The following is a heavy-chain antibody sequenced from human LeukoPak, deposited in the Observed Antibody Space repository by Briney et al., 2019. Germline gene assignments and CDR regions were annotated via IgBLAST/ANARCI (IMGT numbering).Heavy chain of an antibody. Sequence: GASVKVSCKASGYTFTSYDINWVRQATGQGLEWMGWMNPNSGNTGYAQKFQGRVTMTRNTSISTAYMELSSLRSEDTAVYYCARGRSYYYGSGSYRGWGDPWGQGTLVTVSS. V-gene: IGHV1-8*01. CDR2: MNPNSGNT. J-gene: IGHJ5*02. D-gene: IGHD3-10*01. CDR3: ARGRSYYYGSGSYRGWGDP. CDR1: GYTFTSYD.